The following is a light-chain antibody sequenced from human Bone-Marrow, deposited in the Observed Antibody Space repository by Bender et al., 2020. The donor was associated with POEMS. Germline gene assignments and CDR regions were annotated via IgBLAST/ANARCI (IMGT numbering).Light chain of an antibody. J-gene: IGLJ3*02. Sequence: ELTQPPSVSVSPGQTARITCSGDVLPKKYAYWYQQKPGQAPVLVIYKDSERPSGIPDRFSGSRSGTSASLAISGLQSEDEADYYCAVWDDSLNGWVFGGGTKLTVL. CDR3: AVWDDSLNGWV. CDR1: VLPKKY. V-gene: IGLV3-25*02. CDR2: KDS.